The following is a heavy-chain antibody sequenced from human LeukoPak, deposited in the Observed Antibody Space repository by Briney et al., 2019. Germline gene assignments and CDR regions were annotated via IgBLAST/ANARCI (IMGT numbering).Heavy chain of an antibody. CDR1: GGSSSGYY. V-gene: IGHV4-34*01. CDR2: INHSGST. D-gene: IGHD6-19*01. CDR3: ARHWRIQVYSSGWYGAYFGY. J-gene: IGHJ4*02. Sequence: NTSETLSLTCAVYGGSSSGYYWSWIRQPPGKGLEWIGEINHSGSTNYNPSLKSRVTISVDTSKNQFSLKLSSVAAADTAVYYCARHWRIQVYSSGWYGAYFGYWGQGTLVTVSS.